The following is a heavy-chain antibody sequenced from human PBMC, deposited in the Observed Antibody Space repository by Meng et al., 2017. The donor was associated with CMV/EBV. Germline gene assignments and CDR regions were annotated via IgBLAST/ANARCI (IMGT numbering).Heavy chain of an antibody. V-gene: IGHV5-51*01. CDR3: ARHVRGAVPAAIGGDAFDI. Sequence: GESLMISCKGSGYSFTSYWIGWVRQMPGKGLEWMGIIYPCDSDTRYSPSFQGQVTISADKSISTAYLQRSSLKASDTAMYYCARHVRGAVPAAIGGDAFDIWGQGTMVTVSS. D-gene: IGHD2-2*02. CDR1: GYSFTSYW. CDR2: IYPCDSDT. J-gene: IGHJ3*02.